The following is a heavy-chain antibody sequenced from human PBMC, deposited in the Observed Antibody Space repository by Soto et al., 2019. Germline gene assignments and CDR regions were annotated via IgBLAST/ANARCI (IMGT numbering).Heavy chain of an antibody. J-gene: IGHJ6*02. Sequence: SWVRQAPGKGLEWVGRIKSKTDGGTTDYAAPVKGRFTISSDDSKNTLYLQMNSLKTEDTAVYYCTTGDPMDYYYYYGMDVWGQGTTVTVSS. CDR2: IKSKTDGGTT. V-gene: IGHV3-15*01. CDR3: TTGDPMDYYYYYGMDV. D-gene: IGHD3-16*01.